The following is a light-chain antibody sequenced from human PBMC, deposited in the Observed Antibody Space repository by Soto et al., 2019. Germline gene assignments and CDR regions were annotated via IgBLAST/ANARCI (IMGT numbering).Light chain of an antibody. V-gene: IGKV1-27*01. Sequence: DIQMTQSPSSLSVSVGDRVTITCRASQGISNYLAWYQQKPGKVPKLLIYGASTRAAGIPATFSGSGSGTEFTLTISSLQSEDFAVYYCHQHYSLPWTFGQGTKVDI. J-gene: IGKJ1*01. CDR2: GAS. CDR1: QGISNY. CDR3: HQHYSLPWT.